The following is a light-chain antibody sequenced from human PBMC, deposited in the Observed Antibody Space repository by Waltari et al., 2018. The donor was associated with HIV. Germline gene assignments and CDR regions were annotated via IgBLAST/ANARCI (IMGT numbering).Light chain of an antibody. CDR1: SSNIGAGYD. CDR2: GTG. Sequence: QSVLTQPPSVSGAPGQRVTISCTGSSSNIGAGYDVHWYQQLPGTAPKLLIYGTGNRPSGVPDRFSGSKSGTSASLAITGLQAEDEADYYCQSYDSSMSLYVFGTGTKVTVL. V-gene: IGLV1-40*01. J-gene: IGLJ1*01. CDR3: QSYDSSMSLYV.